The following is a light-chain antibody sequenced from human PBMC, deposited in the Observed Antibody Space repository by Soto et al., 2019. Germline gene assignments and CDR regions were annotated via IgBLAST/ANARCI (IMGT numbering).Light chain of an antibody. J-gene: IGLJ3*02. CDR3: LLSYTGGPWV. CDR2: DTS. CDR1: TGTVTSGHF. Sequence: QTVVTQEPSLTVSPGETVTLTCGSSTGTVTSGHFPYWFQQKPGQAPRTLIHDTSNRHSWTPARFSGSLLGGKAALTLSGAQPEDEADYYCLLSYTGGPWVFGGGTQLTVL. V-gene: IGLV7-46*01.